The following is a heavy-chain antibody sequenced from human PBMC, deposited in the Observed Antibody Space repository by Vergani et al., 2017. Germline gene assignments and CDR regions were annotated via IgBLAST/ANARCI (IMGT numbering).Heavy chain of an antibody. D-gene: IGHD6-6*01. CDR1: GFIFGDYA. V-gene: IGHV3-9*01. CDR2: INWNSGRI. CDR3: AKDLGTSSGGGWFDP. Sequence: EVHLVESGGGLVQPGRSLRLSCAASGFIFGDYAMHWVRQGPGKGLEWVSGINWNSGRIGYADSVKGRFTISRDNAKNSLYLQMNSLRAEDTALYYCAKDLGTSSGGGWFDPWGQGTLVTVSS. J-gene: IGHJ5*02.